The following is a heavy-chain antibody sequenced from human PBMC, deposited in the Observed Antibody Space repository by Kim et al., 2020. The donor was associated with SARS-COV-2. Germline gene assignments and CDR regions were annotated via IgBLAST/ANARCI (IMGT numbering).Heavy chain of an antibody. CDR3: ARVSSSLNADSDY. J-gene: IGHJ4*02. V-gene: IGHV4-34*01. CDR1: GGSFSGYY. Sequence: SETLSLTCAVYGGSFSGYYWSWIRQPPGKGLEWIGEINHSGSTNYNPSLKSRVTISVDTSKNQFSLKLSSVTAADTAVYYCARVSSSLNADSDYWGQGTLVTVSS. D-gene: IGHD6-13*01. CDR2: INHSGST.